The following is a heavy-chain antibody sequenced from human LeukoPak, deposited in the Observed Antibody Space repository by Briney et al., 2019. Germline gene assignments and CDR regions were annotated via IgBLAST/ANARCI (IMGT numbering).Heavy chain of an antibody. CDR1: GGTFSNYA. V-gene: IGHV1-18*01. J-gene: IGHJ6*02. CDR3: ARDRAHCSSTSCYAYYYYGMDV. D-gene: IGHD2-2*01. Sequence: ASVKVSCKASGGTFSNYAVSWGRQAPGQGLEWRGWISAYNGYTNYAKTFQFRVTMTTDTSTSTAYMELRSLTSDDTAVYYCARDRAHCSSTSCYAYYYYGMDVWGQGTTVTVSS. CDR2: ISAYNGYT.